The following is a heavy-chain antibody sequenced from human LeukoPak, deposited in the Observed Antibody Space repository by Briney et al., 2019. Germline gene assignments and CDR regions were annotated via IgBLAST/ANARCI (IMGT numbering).Heavy chain of an antibody. CDR2: FDPEDGET. Sequence: ASVKVSCKLSVYTLTELSMHWVRQAPGKGLEWMGGFDPEDGETICAQKFQGRVTMTEDTSTDTAYMELSSLRSEDTAVYYCATAPEDSRSSYFDYWGQGTLVTVSS. CDR3: ATAPEDSRSSYFDY. CDR1: VYTLTELS. J-gene: IGHJ4*02. D-gene: IGHD6-6*01. V-gene: IGHV1-24*01.